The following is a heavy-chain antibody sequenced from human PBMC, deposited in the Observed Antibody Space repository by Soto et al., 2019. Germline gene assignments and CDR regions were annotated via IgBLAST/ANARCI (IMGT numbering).Heavy chain of an antibody. D-gene: IGHD6-19*01. J-gene: IGHJ6*02. V-gene: IGHV5-51*01. CDR2: IYPGDSDT. CDR3: ASGRLVPTYYYGMDV. CDR1: GYSFPSYW. Sequence: GESLKISCKGSGYSFPSYWIGWVRQMPGKGLEWMGIIYPGDSDTRYSPSFQGQVTISADKSISTAYLQWSSLKASDTAMYYCASGRLVPTYYYGMDVWGQGTTVTVSS.